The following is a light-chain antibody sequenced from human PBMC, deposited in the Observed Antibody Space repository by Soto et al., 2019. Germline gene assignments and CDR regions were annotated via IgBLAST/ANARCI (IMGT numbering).Light chain of an antibody. J-gene: IGKJ4*02. CDR1: QAISHY. CDR2: AAS. CDR3: QQLNSYPLT. Sequence: DIQLTQSPSFLSASVGDRVTITCRASQAISHYLAWYQQRPGTAPNLLISAASTLQSGVPSRFSGSGSGTEFTLTISSLQPADFATYYCQQLNSYPLTFGGGTKVEI. V-gene: IGKV1-9*01.